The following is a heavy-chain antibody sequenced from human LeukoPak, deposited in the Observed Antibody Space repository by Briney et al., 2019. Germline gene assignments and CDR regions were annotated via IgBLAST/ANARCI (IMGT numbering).Heavy chain of an antibody. D-gene: IGHD1-26*01. V-gene: IGHV1-46*01. CDR1: GYTFSSNY. CDR2: INLSGGST. Sequence: ASVKVSCKASGYTFSSNYMHWVRQAPGQGLEWMGIINLSGGSTSYAQKFQGRVTMTRDTSTSTVYMELSSLRSEDTAVYYCARERMGVGTTTFDYWGQGTLVTVSS. J-gene: IGHJ4*02. CDR3: ARERMGVGTTTFDY.